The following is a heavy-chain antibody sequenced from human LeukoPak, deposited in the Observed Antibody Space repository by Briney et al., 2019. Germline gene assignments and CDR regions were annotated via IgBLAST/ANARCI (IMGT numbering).Heavy chain of an antibody. V-gene: IGHV3-15*01. Sequence: GGSLRLSCAASGFTFSNAWMSWVRQAPGKGLEWVGRIKSKTDGGTTDYAAHVKVRFTIERDDSKNTLYLQMNSLKTEDTAVYYCTTDDRALKGDAFDIWGQGTMVAVSS. J-gene: IGHJ3*02. CDR1: GFTFSNAW. CDR3: TTDDRALKGDAFDI. CDR2: IKSKTDGGTT. D-gene: IGHD3-22*01.